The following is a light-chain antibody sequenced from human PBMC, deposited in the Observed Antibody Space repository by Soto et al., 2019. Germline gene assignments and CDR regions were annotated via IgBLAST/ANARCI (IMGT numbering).Light chain of an antibody. CDR2: GAS. J-gene: IGKJ1*01. Sequence: EIVLTHSPGTLSLSPLEIATLSCSASQSVINNYLAWYQQKPGQAPRLLIYGASNRATGIPDRFSGSGSGTDFTLTISRLEPEDFAVYYCKQYGSSGKFGQGTKVDIK. V-gene: IGKV3-20*01. CDR3: KQYGSSGK. CDR1: QSVINNY.